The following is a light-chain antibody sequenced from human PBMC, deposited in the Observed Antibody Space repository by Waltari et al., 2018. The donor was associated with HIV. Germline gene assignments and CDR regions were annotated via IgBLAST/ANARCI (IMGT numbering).Light chain of an antibody. J-gene: IGKJ1*01. V-gene: IGKV3-20*01. CDR2: GAT. Sequence: EIVLPQSPGTLSLSPGERATLSCRSSQTVGNSDLAWYQQKPRQAPRHLISGATSRAAAIPDRCRGSGDGTDFNHTTGRLEPEDSAVYYGQKYARSPWTFGQGTKVEMK. CDR1: QTVGNSD. CDR3: QKYARSPWT.